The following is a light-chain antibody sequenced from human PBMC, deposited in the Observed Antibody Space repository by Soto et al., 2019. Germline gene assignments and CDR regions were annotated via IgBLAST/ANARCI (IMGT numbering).Light chain of an antibody. Sequence: IHMTQSASSLSASVGYRATIRCRASQTVSKYVNWYQQKKGKVPDLLIYTASTLYSGVPSRFSGRRYGTEFNLTISSLQTEDFATYYCQQTYTLPRTFAQGTKVDIK. CDR3: QQTYTLPRT. J-gene: IGKJ1*01. CDR2: TAS. V-gene: IGKV1-39*01. CDR1: QTVSKY.